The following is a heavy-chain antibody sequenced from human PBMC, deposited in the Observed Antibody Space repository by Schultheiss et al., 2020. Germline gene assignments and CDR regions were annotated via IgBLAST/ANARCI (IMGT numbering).Heavy chain of an antibody. CDR1: GGSISSGGYY. CDR2: IYYSGST. CDR3: ASNDPPLGSRFDY. V-gene: IGHV4-31*03. D-gene: IGHD3-16*01. J-gene: IGHJ4*02. Sequence: SETLSLTCTVSGGSISSGGYYWSWIRQHPGKGLEWIGYIYYSGSTYYNPSLKSRVTISVDTSKNQFSLKLSSVTAADTAVYYCASNDPPLGSRFDYWGQGTLVNGYS.